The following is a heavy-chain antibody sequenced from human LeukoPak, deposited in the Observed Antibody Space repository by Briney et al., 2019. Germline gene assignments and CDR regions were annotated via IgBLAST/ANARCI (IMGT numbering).Heavy chain of an antibody. CDR2: IKQDGGEK. J-gene: IGHJ5*02. CDR1: GFTFSSYW. V-gene: IGHV3-7*01. Sequence: PGGSLRLSCAVYGFTFSSYWMSWVRQPPGKGPEWVANIKQDGGEKYYVDSVKGRFTISRDNAKHSPYLQMNSLRAEDTAVYYCARGGLREDCSRTSCVSWFDPWGQGTLVTVSS. CDR3: ARGGLREDCSRTSCVSWFDP. D-gene: IGHD2-2*01.